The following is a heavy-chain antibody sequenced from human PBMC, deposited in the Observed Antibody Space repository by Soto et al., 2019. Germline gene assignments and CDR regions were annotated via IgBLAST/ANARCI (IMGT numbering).Heavy chain of an antibody. CDR3: ARPYSSGWYGDLDY. V-gene: IGHV3-30-3*01. D-gene: IGHD6-19*01. J-gene: IGHJ4*02. Sequence: LRLSCTASGFTFSSYAMHWVRQAPGKGLEWVAVIPYDGSNKYYADSVKGRFTISRDNSKNTMYLQMNSLRVEDTAVYYCARPYSSGWYGDLDYWGQGTLVTVSS. CDR1: GFTFSSYA. CDR2: IPYDGSNK.